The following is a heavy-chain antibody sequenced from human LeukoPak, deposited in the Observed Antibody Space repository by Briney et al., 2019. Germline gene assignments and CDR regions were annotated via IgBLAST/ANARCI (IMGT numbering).Heavy chain of an antibody. CDR3: ARHTIGGYYGDYVPWFDP. Sequence: SETLSLTCTVSGGSISSYYWSWIRQPPGKGLEWIGYIYTSGSTNYNPTLKSRVTISVDTSKNQFSLKLSSVTAADTAVYYCARHTIGGYYGDYVPWFDPWGQGTLVTVSS. D-gene: IGHD4-17*01. V-gene: IGHV4-4*09. CDR2: IYTSGST. CDR1: GGSISSYY. J-gene: IGHJ5*02.